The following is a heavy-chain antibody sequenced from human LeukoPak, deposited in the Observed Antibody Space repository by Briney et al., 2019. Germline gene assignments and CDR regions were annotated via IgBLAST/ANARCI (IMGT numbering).Heavy chain of an antibody. Sequence: GGSLRLSCAASGFTFSDYYMSWIRQAPGKGLEWVSYISSSSSYTNYADSVKGRSTISRDNAKNSLYLQMNSLRAEDTAVYYCARAGYGDYSDYWGQGTLVTVSS. D-gene: IGHD4-17*01. J-gene: IGHJ4*02. CDR2: ISSSSSYT. V-gene: IGHV3-11*06. CDR1: GFTFSDYY. CDR3: ARAGYGDYSDY.